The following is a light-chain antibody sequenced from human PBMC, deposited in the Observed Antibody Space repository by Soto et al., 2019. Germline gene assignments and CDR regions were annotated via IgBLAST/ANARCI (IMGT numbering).Light chain of an antibody. Sequence: EVVLTQSPGTLSLSPGERATLSCRASQSVISTYLAWYQQKPGQAPRLLIYDTTNRASGIPDRFRGLGSGTDFTLIIGRLEPEDFAVYYCQQYGSSPRTFGQGTMVDI. CDR2: DTT. J-gene: IGKJ1*01. CDR3: QQYGSSPRT. V-gene: IGKV3-20*01. CDR1: QSVISTY.